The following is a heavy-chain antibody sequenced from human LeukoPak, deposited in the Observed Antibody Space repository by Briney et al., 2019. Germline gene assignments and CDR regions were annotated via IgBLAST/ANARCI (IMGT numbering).Heavy chain of an antibody. CDR3: ARGRWFGELGYYYYYYGMDV. D-gene: IGHD3-10*01. CDR2: INHSGST. J-gene: IGHJ6*02. V-gene: IGHV4-34*01. Sequence: SETLSLTCAVYGGSFSGYYWSWIRQPPGKGLEWIGEINHSGSTNYNPSLKSRVTISVDTSKNQFSLKLSSVTAADTAVYYCARGRWFGELGYYYYYYGMDVWGQGTTVTASS. CDR1: GGSFSGYY.